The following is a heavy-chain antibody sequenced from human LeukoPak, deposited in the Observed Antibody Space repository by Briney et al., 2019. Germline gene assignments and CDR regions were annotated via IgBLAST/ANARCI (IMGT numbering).Heavy chain of an antibody. CDR1: GYSFTSYW. Sequence: GESLKISCKGSGYSFTSYWIGWVRQMPGKGLEWMGIIYPGVSDTRYSPSFQGQVTISADKSISTAYLQWSSLKASDAAMYYCARASAELNADYWGQGTLVTVSS. D-gene: IGHD1-26*01. V-gene: IGHV5-51*01. J-gene: IGHJ4*02. CDR3: ARASAELNADY. CDR2: IYPGVSDT.